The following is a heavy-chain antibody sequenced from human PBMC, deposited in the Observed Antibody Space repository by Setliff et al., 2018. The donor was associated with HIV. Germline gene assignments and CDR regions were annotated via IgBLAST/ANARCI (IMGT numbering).Heavy chain of an antibody. CDR2: ISGYNGNT. J-gene: IGHJ3*02. CDR3: TKDGLAAGARAFDI. CDR1: GYMFTDYY. D-gene: IGHD6-13*01. Sequence: EASVKVSCKASGYMFTDYYIHWVRQAPGQGLEWMGWISGYNGNTHYAQNVQGRVTMTTDTSTNTAYMDLRSLRSDDTAVYYCTKDGLAAGARAFDIWGQGTMVTVSS. V-gene: IGHV1-18*04.